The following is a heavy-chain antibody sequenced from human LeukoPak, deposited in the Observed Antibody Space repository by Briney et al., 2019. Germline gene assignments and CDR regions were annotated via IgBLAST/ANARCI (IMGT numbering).Heavy chain of an antibody. Sequence: PGGSLRLSCAASGFTFTDYYMTWIRQAPGKGLEWVSYISSSGSTVYYADPVRGRVTISRDNSKNTLYLQMNSLRAEDTAVYYCATDYGSGTYYTLDSWGQGTLVTVSS. V-gene: IGHV3-11*01. CDR2: ISSSGSTV. CDR3: ATDYGSGTYYTLDS. J-gene: IGHJ4*02. CDR1: GFTFTDYY. D-gene: IGHD3-10*01.